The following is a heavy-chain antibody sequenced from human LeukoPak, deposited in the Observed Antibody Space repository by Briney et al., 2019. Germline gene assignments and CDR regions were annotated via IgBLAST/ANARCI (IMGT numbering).Heavy chain of an antibody. Sequence: GASVKVSCKASGYTFTSYGISWVRQAPGQGLEWMGWISAYNGNTNDAQKLQGRVTMTTDTSTSTAYMELRSLRSDDTAVYYCARRTTYYDILTGYYTDWFDPWGQGTLVTVSS. V-gene: IGHV1-18*01. CDR3: ARRTTYYDILTGYYTDWFDP. D-gene: IGHD3-9*01. CDR2: ISAYNGNT. CDR1: GYTFTSYG. J-gene: IGHJ5*02.